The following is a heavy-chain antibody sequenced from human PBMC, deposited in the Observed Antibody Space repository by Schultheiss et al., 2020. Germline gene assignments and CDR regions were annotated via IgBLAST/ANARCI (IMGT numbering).Heavy chain of an antibody. V-gene: IGHV4-59*06. CDR1: GGSFSGYY. J-gene: IGHJ3*02. Sequence: SETLSLTCAVYGGSFSGYYWSWIRQPPGKGLEWIGYIYYSGSTYYNPSLKSRVTISVDTSKNQFSLKLSSVTAADTAVYYRARDAGYYDSSGSAFDIWGQGTMVTVAS. CDR2: IYYSGST. D-gene: IGHD3-22*01. CDR3: ARDAGYYDSSGSAFDI.